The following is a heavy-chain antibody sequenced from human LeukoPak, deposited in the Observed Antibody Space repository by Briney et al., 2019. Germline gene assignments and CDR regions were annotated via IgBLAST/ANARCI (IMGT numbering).Heavy chain of an antibody. Sequence: SETLSLTCTVSGGSISSYYWTWIRQPPGKGLEWIGYIYTSGSTNYNPSLKSRVTISVDTSKNQFSLKLSSVTAADTAMYYCARVQTDYYGSGSSLNYYYYYMDVWGKGTTVTVSS. CDR1: GGSISSYY. CDR2: IYTSGST. J-gene: IGHJ6*03. D-gene: IGHD3-10*01. V-gene: IGHV4-4*09. CDR3: ARVQTDYYGSGSSLNYYYYYMDV.